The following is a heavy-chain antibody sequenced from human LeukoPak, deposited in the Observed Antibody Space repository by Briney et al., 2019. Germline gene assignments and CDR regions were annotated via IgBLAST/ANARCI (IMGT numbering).Heavy chain of an antibody. Sequence: ASVKVSCKASGYTFTGHSMYWVRQAPGQGLEWMGGFDPEDGETIYAQKFQGRVTMTEDTSTDTAYMDLSSLRSEDTAVYYCATGATGFDYWGQGTLVTVSS. V-gene: IGHV1-24*01. J-gene: IGHJ4*02. CDR1: GYTFTGHS. CDR2: FDPEDGET. CDR3: ATGATGFDY.